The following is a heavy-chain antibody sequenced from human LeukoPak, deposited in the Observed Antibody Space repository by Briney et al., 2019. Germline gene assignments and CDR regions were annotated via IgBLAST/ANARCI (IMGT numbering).Heavy chain of an antibody. Sequence: PGGSLRLSWAASGFTFSSYAMTWVRQAPGKGLEWVSSLSGSGGIAYYADFVRGRFTISRDNSKNSLYLQMNSLRAEDTAVYYCARDSREWGQGTLVTVSS. CDR1: GFTFSSYA. CDR3: ARDSRE. CDR2: LSGSGGIA. D-gene: IGHD1-26*01. J-gene: IGHJ4*02. V-gene: IGHV3-23*01.